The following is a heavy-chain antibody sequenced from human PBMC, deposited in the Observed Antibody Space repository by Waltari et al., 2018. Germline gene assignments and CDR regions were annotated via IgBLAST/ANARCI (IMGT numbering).Heavy chain of an antibody. Sequence: QVQLVQSGAEVKKPGSSVKVSCKASGGTFSSYAISWVRQAHGPGLEWMGGIIPIFGTANYAQKFQGRVTITADESTSTAYMELSSLRSEDTAVYYCARARYCSGGSCYYYYGMDVWGQGTTVTVSS. J-gene: IGHJ6*02. D-gene: IGHD2-15*01. CDR1: GGTFSSYA. CDR2: IIPIFGTA. V-gene: IGHV1-69*13. CDR3: ARARYCSGGSCYYYYGMDV.